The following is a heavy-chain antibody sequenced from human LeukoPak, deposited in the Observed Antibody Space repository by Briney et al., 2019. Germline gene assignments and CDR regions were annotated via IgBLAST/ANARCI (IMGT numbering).Heavy chain of an antibody. Sequence: SETLSLTCTVSGGSISSYYWSWIRQPAGEGLEWIGRIYTSGSTNYNPSLKSRVTVSVDTSKNQFSLKLSSVTAADTAVYYCARDLYYYGSGSYYPTDWYFDLWGRGTLVTVSS. D-gene: IGHD3-10*01. J-gene: IGHJ2*01. CDR2: IYTSGST. V-gene: IGHV4-4*07. CDR1: GGSISSYY. CDR3: ARDLYYYGSGSYYPTDWYFDL.